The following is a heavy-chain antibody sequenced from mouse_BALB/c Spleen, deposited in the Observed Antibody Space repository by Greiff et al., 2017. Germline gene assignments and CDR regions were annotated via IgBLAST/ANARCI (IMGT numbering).Heavy chain of an antibody. D-gene: IGHD1-2*01. V-gene: IGHV1-55*01. CDR2: IYPGSGST. Sequence: QVQLQQPGAELVKPGTSVKLSCKASGYNFTSYWINWVKLRPGQGLEWIGDIYPGSGSTNYNEKFKSKATLTVDTSSSTSYMQLSSLASDDSALYCCAIMTTATWFAYWGQGTLVTVSA. J-gene: IGHJ3*01. CDR1: GYNFTSYW. CDR3: AIMTTATWFAY.